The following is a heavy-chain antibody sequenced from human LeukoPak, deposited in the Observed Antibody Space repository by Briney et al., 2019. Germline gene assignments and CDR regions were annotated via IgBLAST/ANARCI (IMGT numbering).Heavy chain of an antibody. Sequence: GGSLRLSCAASGFTFSRFGMNWVRQAPGKGLEWISYISSSSSAIYYADSVKGRFTISRDNAKNSLYLQMSSLRDEDTAVYYCARRGTGHGMDVWGQGTTVIVSS. CDR2: ISSSSSAI. CDR1: GFTFSRFG. V-gene: IGHV3-48*02. D-gene: IGHD1-1*01. CDR3: ARRGTGHGMDV. J-gene: IGHJ6*02.